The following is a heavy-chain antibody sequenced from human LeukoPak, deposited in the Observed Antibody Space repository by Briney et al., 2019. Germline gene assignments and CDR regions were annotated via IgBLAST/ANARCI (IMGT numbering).Heavy chain of an antibody. CDR3: ASSPGYVFYYGMDV. V-gene: IGHV4-4*07. CDR1: GGSISSYY. Sequence: SETLSLTCTVSGGSISSYYWSWIRQPAGKGLKWIGRIYTSGSTNYNPSLKSRVTMSVDTSKNQFSLKLSSVTAADTAVYYCASSPGYVFYYGMDVWGQGTTVTVSS. D-gene: IGHD3-16*01. J-gene: IGHJ6*02. CDR2: IYTSGST.